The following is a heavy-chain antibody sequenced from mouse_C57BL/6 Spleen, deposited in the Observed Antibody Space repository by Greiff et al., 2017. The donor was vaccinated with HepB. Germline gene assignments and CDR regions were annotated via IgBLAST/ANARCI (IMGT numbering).Heavy chain of an antibody. CDR2: IDPSDSYT. J-gene: IGHJ2*01. CDR3: ARRGIYYDY. CDR1: GYTFTSYW. Sequence: VKLVESGAELVKPGASVKLSCKASGYTFTSYWMQWVKQRPGQGLEWIGEIDPSDSYTNYNQKFKGKATLTVDTSSSTAYMQLSSLTSEDSAVYYCARRGIYYDYWGQGTTLTVSS. V-gene: IGHV1-50*01.